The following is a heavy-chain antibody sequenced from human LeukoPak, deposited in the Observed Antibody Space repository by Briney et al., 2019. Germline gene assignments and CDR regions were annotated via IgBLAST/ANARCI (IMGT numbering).Heavy chain of an antibody. CDR2: INPSGGST. D-gene: IGHD1-26*01. CDR1: GYTFTSYY. CDR3: ARKEPAPYFDY. J-gene: IGHJ4*02. Sequence: WASVKVSCKASGYTFTSYYMHWVRQAPGQGLERMGIINPSGGSTSYAQKFQGRVTMTRDTSTSTVYMELSSLRSEDTAVYYCARKEPAPYFDYWGQGTLVTVSS. V-gene: IGHV1-46*01.